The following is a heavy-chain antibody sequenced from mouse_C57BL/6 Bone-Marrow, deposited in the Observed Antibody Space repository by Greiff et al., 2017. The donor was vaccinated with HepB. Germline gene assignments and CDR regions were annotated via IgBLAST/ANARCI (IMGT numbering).Heavy chain of an antibody. CDR1: GYTFTSYW. CDR2: IYPGSGST. V-gene: IGHV1-55*01. J-gene: IGHJ2*01. Sequence: QVQLQQPGAELVKPGASVKMSCKASGYTFTSYWITWVKQRPGQGLEWIGDIYPGSGSTNYNEKLKSKATLTVDTSSSTAYMQLRSLTSEYSAVYYCAREMYYYGSSPDYWGQGTTLTVSS. CDR3: AREMYYYGSSPDY. D-gene: IGHD1-1*01.